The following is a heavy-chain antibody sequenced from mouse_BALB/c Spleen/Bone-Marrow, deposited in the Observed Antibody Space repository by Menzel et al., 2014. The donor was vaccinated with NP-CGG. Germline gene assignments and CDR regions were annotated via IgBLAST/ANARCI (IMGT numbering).Heavy chain of an antibody. CDR3: ASYYYGRAWFAY. Sequence: VQLKESGAELVKPGASVKLSCTASGFNIKDTYMHWVKQRPEQGLEWIGRIDPANGNTKYDPKFQGKATITADTSSNTAYLQLSSLTSEDTAVYYCASYYYGRAWFAYWGRGTLVTVSA. V-gene: IGHV14-3*02. J-gene: IGHJ3*01. CDR1: GFNIKDTY. D-gene: IGHD1-1*01. CDR2: IDPANGNT.